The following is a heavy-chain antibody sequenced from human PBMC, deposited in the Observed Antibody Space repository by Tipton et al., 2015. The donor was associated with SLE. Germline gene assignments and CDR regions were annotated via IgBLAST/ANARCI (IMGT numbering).Heavy chain of an antibody. CDR1: GFTFSSYA. J-gene: IGHJ4*02. CDR3: ASSSYSSSRWGPSW. Sequence: SLRLSCAASGFTFSSYAMSWVRQAPGKGLEWVSAISGSGGSTYYADSVKGRFTISRDNSKNTLYLQMNSLRAEDTAVYYCASSSYSSSRWGPSWWGQGTLVTVSS. V-gene: IGHV3-23*01. CDR2: ISGSGGST. D-gene: IGHD6-13*01.